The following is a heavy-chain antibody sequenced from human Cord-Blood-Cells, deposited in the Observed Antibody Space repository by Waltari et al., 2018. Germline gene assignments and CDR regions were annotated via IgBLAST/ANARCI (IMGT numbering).Heavy chain of an antibody. CDR3: ARRGCSSTSCYVHYYYGMDV. CDR1: GGSFSGYS. V-gene: IGHV4-34*01. J-gene: IGHJ6*02. CDR2: INHSGST. Sequence: QVQLQQWGAGLLKPSEALYLTCAVYGGSFSGYSWSWIRRPRGKGREWLGEINHSGSTNYNPSLKSRVTISVDTSKNQFSLKLSSVTAADTAVYYCARRGCSSTSCYVHYYYGMDVWGQGTTVTVSS. D-gene: IGHD2-2*01.